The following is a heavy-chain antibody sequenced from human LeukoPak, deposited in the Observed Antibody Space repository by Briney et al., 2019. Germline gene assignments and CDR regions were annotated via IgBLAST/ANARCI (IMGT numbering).Heavy chain of an antibody. Sequence: GESLKISCKGSGYSFTSYWIGWVRLMPGKGLEWMGIIYPGDSDTRYSPSFQGQVTISADKSISTAYLQWSSLKASDTAMYYCATHITIVRGVTREFDYWGQGTLVTVSS. J-gene: IGHJ4*02. D-gene: IGHD3-10*01. V-gene: IGHV5-51*01. CDR2: IYPGDSDT. CDR3: ATHITIVRGVTREFDY. CDR1: GYSFTSYW.